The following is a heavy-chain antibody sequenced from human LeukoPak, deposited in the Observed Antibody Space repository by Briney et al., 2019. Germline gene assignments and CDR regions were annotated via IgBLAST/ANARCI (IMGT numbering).Heavy chain of an antibody. V-gene: IGHV1-2*02. J-gene: IGHJ5*02. CDR2: INPNSSGT. CDR1: GYTFTGYY. Sequence: ASVKVSCKASGYTFTGYYMHWVRQAPGQGLEWMGWINPNSSGTNYAQKFQGRVTMTRDTSISTAYMELSRLRSDDTAVYYCARDRCCSTSCSLDYNWFDPWGQGTLVTVSS. D-gene: IGHD2-2*01. CDR3: ARDRCCSTSCSLDYNWFDP.